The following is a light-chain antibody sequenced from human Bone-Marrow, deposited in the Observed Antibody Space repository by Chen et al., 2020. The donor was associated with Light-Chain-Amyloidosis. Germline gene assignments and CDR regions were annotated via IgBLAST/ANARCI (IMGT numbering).Light chain of an antibody. CDR2: SAS. Sequence: EIVMTQSPDTLSVSPGETATLSCRASESVGSNVAWHQQRPGQAPRLLIYSASIRATGVPARFRGSGSGTEFTLTINSPQSEDSALYYCQQYKNWPPWTFGQGTKVEIK. J-gene: IGKJ1*01. V-gene: IGKV3-15*01. CDR3: QQYKNWPPWT. CDR1: ESVGSN.